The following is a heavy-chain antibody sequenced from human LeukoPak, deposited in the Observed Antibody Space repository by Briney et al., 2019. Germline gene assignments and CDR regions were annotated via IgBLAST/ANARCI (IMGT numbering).Heavy chain of an antibody. Sequence: SETLFLTCTVSGYSISSGYYWGWIRQPPGKGLEWIGNIYHSGNTYYNPSLKSRVTISVDTSKNQFSLKLSSVTAADTAVYYCARGIDYGVRGYFQHWGQGTLVTVSS. J-gene: IGHJ1*01. CDR3: ARGIDYGVRGYFQH. V-gene: IGHV4-38-2*02. CDR2: IYHSGNT. CDR1: GYSISSGYY. D-gene: IGHD4-17*01.